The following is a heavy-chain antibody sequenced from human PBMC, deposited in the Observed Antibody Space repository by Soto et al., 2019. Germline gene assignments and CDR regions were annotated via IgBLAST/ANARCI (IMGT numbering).Heavy chain of an antibody. CDR3: AQGLDCSGGSCYNY. D-gene: IGHD2-15*01. CDR1: GFTFSSYS. J-gene: IGHJ4*01. CDR2: ISSSSSYI. Sequence: EVQLVESGGGLVKPGGSLRLSCAAPGFTFSSYSMNWVRQAPGKGLEWVSSISSSSSYIYYADSVKGRFTISRDNAKNSLYLQMNSLRAEDTAVYYCAQGLDCSGGSCYNYWGHGTLVTVSS. V-gene: IGHV3-21*01.